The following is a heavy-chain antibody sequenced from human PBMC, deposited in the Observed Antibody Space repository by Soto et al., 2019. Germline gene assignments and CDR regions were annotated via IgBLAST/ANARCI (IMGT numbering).Heavy chain of an antibody. D-gene: IGHD5-18*01. CDR3: ARDLRHSYVYLEEDDY. CDR2: ISYDGSNK. V-gene: IGHV3-30-3*01. CDR1: GFTFSSYA. Sequence: GGALRLSCAASGFTFSSYAMHWVRQAPGKGLEWVAVISYDGSNKYYADSVKGRFTISRDNSKNTLYLQMNSLRAEDTAVYYCARDLRHSYVYLEEDDYWGQGT. J-gene: IGHJ4*02.